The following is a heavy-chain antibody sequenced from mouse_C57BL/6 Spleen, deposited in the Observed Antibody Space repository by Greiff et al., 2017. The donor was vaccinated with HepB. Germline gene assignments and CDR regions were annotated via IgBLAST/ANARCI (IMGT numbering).Heavy chain of an antibody. CDR2: INPGSGGT. V-gene: IGHV1-54*01. Sequence: QVQLKQSGAELVRPGTSVKVSCKASGYAFTNYLIEWVKQRPGQGLEWIGVINPGSGGTNYNEKFKGKATLTADKSSSTAYMQLSSLTSEDSAVYFCARGTTVAPAWFAYWGQGTLVTVSA. J-gene: IGHJ3*01. D-gene: IGHD1-1*01. CDR1: GYAFTNYL. CDR3: ARGTTVAPAWFAY.